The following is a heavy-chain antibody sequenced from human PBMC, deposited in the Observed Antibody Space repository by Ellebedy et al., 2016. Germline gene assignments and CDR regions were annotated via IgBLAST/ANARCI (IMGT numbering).Heavy chain of an antibody. J-gene: IGHJ1*01. CDR2: IYYSGST. CDR1: GGSISSYY. CDR3: ARGSRWTYYYDSSGYYSAEYFQH. D-gene: IGHD3-22*01. Sequence: SETLSLTCTVSGGSISSYYWSWIRQPPGKGLEWIGYIYYSGSTNYNPSLKSRVTISVDTSKNQFSLKLSSVTAADTAVYYCARGSRWTYYYDSSGYYSAEYFQHWGQGTLVTVSS. V-gene: IGHV4-59*12.